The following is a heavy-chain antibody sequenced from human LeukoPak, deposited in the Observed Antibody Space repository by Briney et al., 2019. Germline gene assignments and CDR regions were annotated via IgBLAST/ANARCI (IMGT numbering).Heavy chain of an antibody. CDR2: IYHSGST. CDR3: ARDVTMVRGAINDAFDI. Sequence: KSSETLSLTCTVSGGSISSGGYYWSWIRQPPGKGLEWIGYIYHSGSTYYNPSLKGRVTISVDRSKNQFSLKLSSVTAADTAVYYCARDVTMVRGAINDAFDIWGQGTMVTVSS. J-gene: IGHJ3*02. D-gene: IGHD3-10*01. CDR1: GGSISSGGYY. V-gene: IGHV4-30-2*01.